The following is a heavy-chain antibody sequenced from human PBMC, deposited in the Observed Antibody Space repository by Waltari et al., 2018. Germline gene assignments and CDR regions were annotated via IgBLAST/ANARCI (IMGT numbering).Heavy chain of an antibody. J-gene: IGHJ5*02. V-gene: IGHV3-66*01. CDR2: IYRGGNT. Sequence: EVQLVESGGGLVQSGGSLRLACAASELHVSPNSLMWRRQSPGKGLEWVSVIYRGGNTYYADSVKGRFTISRDNSKNTLFLQMNSLRVEDTAVYYCARGGAWIVTASNWHWFDPWGQGTLVTVSS. D-gene: IGHD2-21*02. CDR3: ARGGAWIVTASNWHWFDP. CDR1: ELHVSPNS.